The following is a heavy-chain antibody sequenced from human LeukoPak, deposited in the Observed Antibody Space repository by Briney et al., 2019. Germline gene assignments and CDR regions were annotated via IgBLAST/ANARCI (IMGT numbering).Heavy chain of an antibody. CDR3: APYSRELYYFDY. CDR1: GGSISSSSYY. CDR2: IYYSGST. V-gene: IGHV4-39*01. D-gene: IGHD1-7*01. J-gene: IGHJ4*02. Sequence: SETLSLTCTVSGGSISSSSYYWGWIRQPPGKGLEWIGSIYYSGSTYYNPSLKSRVTISVDTSKNQFSLKLSSVSAADTAVYYCAPYSRELYYFDYWGQGTLVTVSS.